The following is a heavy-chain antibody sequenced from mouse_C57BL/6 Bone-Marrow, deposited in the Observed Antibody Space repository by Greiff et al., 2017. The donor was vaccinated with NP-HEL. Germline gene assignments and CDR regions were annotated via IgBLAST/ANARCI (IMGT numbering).Heavy chain of an antibody. CDR1: GFTFSSYA. CDR2: ISDGGSYT. J-gene: IGHJ2*01. V-gene: IGHV5-4*03. D-gene: IGHD3-3*01. CDR3: ARGGLRAFDY. Sequence: EVNVVESGGGLVKPGGSLKLSCAASGFTFSSYAMSWVRQTPEKRLEWVATISDGGSYTYYPDNVKGRFTISRDNAKNNLYLQMSHLKSEDTAMYYCARGGLRAFDYWGQGTTLTVSS.